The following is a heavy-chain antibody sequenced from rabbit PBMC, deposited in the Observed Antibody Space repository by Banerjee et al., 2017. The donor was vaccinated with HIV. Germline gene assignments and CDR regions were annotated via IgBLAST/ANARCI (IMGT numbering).Heavy chain of an antibody. J-gene: IGHJ4*01. CDR1: GFSFSSSYY. V-gene: IGHV1S45*01. CDR3: ARHDGAINAGYGFNL. Sequence: QEQLEESGGDLVKPEGSLTLTCTASGFSFSSSYYMCWVRQAPGKGLEWIACIYTGSSGSTYYASWAKGRFTISKTSSTTVTLQMTSLTAADTATYFCARHDGAINAGYGFNLWGPGTLVTVS. D-gene: IGHD4-2*01. CDR2: IYTGSSGST.